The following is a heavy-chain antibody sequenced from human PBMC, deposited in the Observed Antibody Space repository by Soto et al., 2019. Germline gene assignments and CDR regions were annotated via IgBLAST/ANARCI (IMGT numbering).Heavy chain of an antibody. CDR2: ISSSGNFI. D-gene: IGHD5-12*01. Sequence: EVQLVESGGGLVKPGGSLRLSCAASGFSFTDYTMAWVRQTPGSGLEWVSSISSSGNFISYADSFKGRVTVSRDNAKESLFLQHTRLRLEDTAVYYCAGALGGYDRFDHSGQGTRVTVSP. CDR3: AGALGGYDRFDH. J-gene: IGHJ4*02. CDR1: GFSFTDYT. V-gene: IGHV3-21*02.